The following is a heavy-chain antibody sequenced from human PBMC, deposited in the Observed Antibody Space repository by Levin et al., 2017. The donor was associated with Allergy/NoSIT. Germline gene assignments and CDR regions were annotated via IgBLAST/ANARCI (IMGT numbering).Heavy chain of an antibody. Sequence: GGSLRLSCAASGFTFSTYGMSWVRQAPGKGLEWVSVISGRGDVTFYADSLRGRFTISRDNSKNTLYLQINSLRAEDTAVYYCAKGGVATEYYFDDWGQGTLVTVSS. J-gene: IGHJ4*02. D-gene: IGHD5-12*01. CDR3: AKGGVATEYYFDD. CDR1: GFTFSTYG. V-gene: IGHV3-23*01. CDR2: ISGRGDVT.